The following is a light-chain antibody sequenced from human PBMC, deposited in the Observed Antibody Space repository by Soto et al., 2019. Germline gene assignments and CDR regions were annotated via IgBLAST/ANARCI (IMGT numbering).Light chain of an antibody. CDR2: DVT. J-gene: IGLJ1*01. V-gene: IGLV2-14*03. CDR1: SSDVGGFNY. CDR3: NSYTNSCTYV. Sequence: QSALTQPASVSGSPGQSITISCTGTSSDVGGFNYVSWYQQHPGKAPKLMIYDVTNRPSGVSYRFSGSKSGNTASLTISGLQDEDVADYYCNSYTNSCTYVFGTGIKVTVL.